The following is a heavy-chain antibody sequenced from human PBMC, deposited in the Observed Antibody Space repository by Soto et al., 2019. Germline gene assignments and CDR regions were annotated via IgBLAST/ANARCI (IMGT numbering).Heavy chain of an antibody. CDR1: GFDFRNYA. CDR3: AAATKEKYCGVSGCYRGFDI. D-gene: IGHD2-21*01. V-gene: IGHV3-30*03. J-gene: IGHJ3*02. CDR2: IPYGGNNK. Sequence: QVQLVESGGGVVQPGRSLRLSCAASGFDFRNYAMHWVRQAPGKGLEWVTVIPYGGNNKFYADSVKGRFTISRDNSHNTLMLQMDSLRADDTAVYYCAAATKEKYCGVSGCYRGFDIGGQVTMVTVSS.